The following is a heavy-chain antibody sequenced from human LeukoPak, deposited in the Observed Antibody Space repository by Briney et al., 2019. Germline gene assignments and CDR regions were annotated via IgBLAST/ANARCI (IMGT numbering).Heavy chain of an antibody. CDR2: ISYDGSNK. V-gene: IGHV3-30-3*01. CDR3: AREQWSRLD. CDR1: GFIFSGHV. J-gene: IGHJ4*02. Sequence: GGSLRLSCAASGFIFSGHVMHWVRQAPGKGLEWVSLISYDGSNKDYADSVKGRFTISRDNAWNSLYLQMNSLRPEDTAVYYCAREQWSRLDWGQGTLVTVSS. D-gene: IGHD2-8*01.